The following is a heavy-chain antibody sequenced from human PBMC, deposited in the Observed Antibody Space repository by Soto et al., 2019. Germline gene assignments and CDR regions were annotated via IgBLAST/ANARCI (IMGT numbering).Heavy chain of an antibody. CDR1: GGSFSGYY. CDR2: NNHSGST. D-gene: IGHD3-3*01. CDR3: VVTYYDFWSGYYEGALAY. V-gene: IGHV4-34*01. J-gene: IGHJ4*02. Sequence: PSETLSLTCAVYGGSFSGYYWSWIRQPPGKGLERNGENNHSGSTNYNPSIKSRVTISVDTSKNQFSLKLSSVTAADTDMYYCVVTYYDFWSGYYEGALAYWGQGTLVTVSS.